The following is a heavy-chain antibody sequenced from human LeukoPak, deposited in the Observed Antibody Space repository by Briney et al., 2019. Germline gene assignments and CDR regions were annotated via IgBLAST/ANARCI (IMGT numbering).Heavy chain of an antibody. CDR2: ISGSGDRT. Sequence: PGGSLRLSCAASGFSFANSVISWIRQAPGKGPEWVSAISGSGDRTDYADSVKGRFTISRDNSKSTLYLQMNSLRAEDTAIYYCASHDHGDYGSFDYWGQGTLVTASS. J-gene: IGHJ4*02. CDR3: ASHDHGDYGSFDY. V-gene: IGHV3-23*01. D-gene: IGHD4-17*01. CDR1: GFSFANSV.